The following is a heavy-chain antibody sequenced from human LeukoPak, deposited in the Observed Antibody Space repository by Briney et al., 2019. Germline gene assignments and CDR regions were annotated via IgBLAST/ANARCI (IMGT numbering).Heavy chain of an antibody. CDR3: ARAPVTSCRGAFCYPFDI. J-gene: IGHJ4*02. V-gene: IGHV3-23*01. Sequence: GGSLRLSCAASGFALSSYAMSWVRQAPGKGLEWVSATSSSDAGTYHAGSVRGRFTISRDNSKNTLYLQMNSLRADDAAVYYCARAPVTSCRGAFCYPFDIWGQGTLVTVSS. D-gene: IGHD2-15*01. CDR1: GFALSSYA. CDR2: TSSSDAGT.